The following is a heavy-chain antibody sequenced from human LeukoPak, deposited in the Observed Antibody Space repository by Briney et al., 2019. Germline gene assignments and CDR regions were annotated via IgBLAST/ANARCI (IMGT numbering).Heavy chain of an antibody. V-gene: IGHV3-9*01. D-gene: IGHD3-3*01. CDR3: WAFWSGYETPY. CDR1: GFTFDDYA. Sequence: PGGSLRLSCAASGFTFDDYAMHWVRQAPGKGLEWVSGISWNSGSIGYADSVKGRFTISRNNAKNSLYLQMNSLRAEDTAVYYCWAFWSGYETPYWGQGTLVTVSS. J-gene: IGHJ4*02. CDR2: ISWNSGSI.